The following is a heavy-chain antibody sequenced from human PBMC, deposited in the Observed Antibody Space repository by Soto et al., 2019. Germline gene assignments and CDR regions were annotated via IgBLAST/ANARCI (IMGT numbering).Heavy chain of an antibody. D-gene: IGHD5-12*01. J-gene: IGHJ4*02. CDR1: GGSFNSYS. Sequence: QVRLVQSGAEVKKPGSSVKVSCQASGGSFNSYSFSWVRQAPGQGLEWMGRIIPIIDIANYAQKFQGRVTTTADRSTSTAYMELSSLRSEDTAVYYCAANSGYEGFFDYWGQGTLVTVSS. CDR2: IIPIIDIA. CDR3: AANSGYEGFFDY. V-gene: IGHV1-69*02.